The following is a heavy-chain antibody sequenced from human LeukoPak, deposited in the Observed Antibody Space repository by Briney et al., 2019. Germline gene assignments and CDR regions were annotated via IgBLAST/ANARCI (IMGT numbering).Heavy chain of an antibody. V-gene: IGHV1-2*02. CDR2: INPNSGGT. J-gene: IGHJ4*02. CDR3: ASYDCSSTSCYWGY. CDR1: GYTFTGYY. D-gene: IGHD2-2*01. Sequence: GASVKVSCKASGYTFTGYYMHWVGQAPGQGLEWMGWINPNSGGTNYEQKFQGRVTMTRDTSISTAYMELSRLRSDDTAVYYCASYDCSSTSCYWGYWGQGTLVTVSS.